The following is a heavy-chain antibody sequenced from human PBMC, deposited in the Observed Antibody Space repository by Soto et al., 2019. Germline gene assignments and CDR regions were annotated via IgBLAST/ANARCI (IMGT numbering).Heavy chain of an antibody. Sequence: PGESLKISCQGSGYSFTSYWISWVRQMPGKGLEWMGRIDPSDSYTNYSPSFQGHVTISADKSISTAYLQWSSLKASDTAMYYCARHASGCSSTSCYDGNNWFDPWGQRTLVTV. CDR2: IDPSDSYT. CDR1: GYSFTSYW. CDR3: ARHASGCSSTSCYDGNNWFDP. J-gene: IGHJ5*02. V-gene: IGHV5-10-1*01. D-gene: IGHD2-2*01.